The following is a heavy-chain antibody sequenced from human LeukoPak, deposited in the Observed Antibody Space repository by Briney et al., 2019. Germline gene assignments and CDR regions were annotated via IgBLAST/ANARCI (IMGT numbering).Heavy chain of an antibody. CDR1: GGSISSGGYY. CDR2: IYYSGST. CDR3: ARAPETYYDSSGYLMWYFDL. D-gene: IGHD3-22*01. J-gene: IGHJ2*01. Sequence: SETPSLTCTVSGGSISSGGYYWSWIRQHPGKGPEWIGYIYYSGSTYYNPSLKSRVTISVDTSTNQFSLKLSSVTAADTAVYYCARAPETYYDSSGYLMWYFDLWGRGTLVTVSS. V-gene: IGHV4-31*03.